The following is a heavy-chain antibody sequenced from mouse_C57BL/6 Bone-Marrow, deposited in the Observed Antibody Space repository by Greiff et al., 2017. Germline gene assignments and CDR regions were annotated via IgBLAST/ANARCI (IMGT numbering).Heavy chain of an antibody. CDR2: IYPGSGNT. J-gene: IGHJ2*01. D-gene: IGHD1-1*01. CDR1: GYSFTSYY. Sequence: QVQLQQSGPELVKPGASVKISCKASGYSFTSYYIHWVKQRPGQGLEWIGWIYPGSGNTKYNEKFKGKATLTADTSSSTAYMQLSSLTSEDSAVYYCARSGLLLFDYWGQGTTLTVSS. CDR3: ARSGLLLFDY. V-gene: IGHV1-66*01.